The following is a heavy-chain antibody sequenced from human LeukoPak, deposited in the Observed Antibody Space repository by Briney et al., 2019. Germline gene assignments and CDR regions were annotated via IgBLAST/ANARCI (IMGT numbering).Heavy chain of an antibody. J-gene: IGHJ6*02. Sequence: SETLSLTCTVSGGSISSGSYYWSWIRQPAGKGLEWIGRIYTSGSTNYNPSLKSRVTISVDTSKNQFSLKLSSVTAADTAVYYCARDRLDYGFWSGYYYYGMDVWGQGTTVTVSS. CDR2: IYTSGST. CDR3: ARDRLDYGFWSGYYYYGMDV. CDR1: GGSISSGSYY. D-gene: IGHD3-3*01. V-gene: IGHV4-61*02.